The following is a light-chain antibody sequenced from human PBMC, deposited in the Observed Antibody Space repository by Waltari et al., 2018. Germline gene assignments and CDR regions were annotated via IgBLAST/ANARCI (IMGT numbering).Light chain of an antibody. CDR1: QGISNY. Sequence: ILTCRASQGISNYLNWFQQKPGKVPKLLIYAATTLQSGVPSRFSGSGSGTEFTLTISNLQPEDFAAYYCLQHNSYPLTFGGGTRVEIK. CDR3: LQHNSYPLT. J-gene: IGKJ4*01. CDR2: AAT. V-gene: IGKV1-17*03.